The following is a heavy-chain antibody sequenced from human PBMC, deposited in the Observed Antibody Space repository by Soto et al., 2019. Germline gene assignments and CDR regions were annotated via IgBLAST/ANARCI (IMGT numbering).Heavy chain of an antibody. J-gene: IGHJ4*02. Sequence: PGGSLRLSCAASGFTFSSYAMSWVRQAPWKGLEWVSAISGSGGSTYYADSVKGRFTISRDNSKNTLYLQMNSLRAEDTAVYYCAKDDGHYYYDSSGYYPFDYWGQGTLVTVSS. V-gene: IGHV3-23*01. CDR2: ISGSGGST. CDR1: GFTFSSYA. D-gene: IGHD3-22*01. CDR3: AKDDGHYYYDSSGYYPFDY.